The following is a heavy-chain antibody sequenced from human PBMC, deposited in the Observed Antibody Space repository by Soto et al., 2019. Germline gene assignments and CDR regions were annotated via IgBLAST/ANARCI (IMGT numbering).Heavy chain of an antibody. CDR3: SSTLGLEAGTLRHFQH. D-gene: IGHD6-19*01. V-gene: IGHV1-18*01. CDR1: GYTFTSYG. J-gene: IGHJ1*01. Sequence: QVQLVQSGAEVKKPGASVKVSCKASGYTFTSYGISWVRQAPGQGLEWMGWISAYNGNTNYAQKLQGRVTMTTDTSTSTAYMELRSLISDNTAVCYYSSTLGLEAGTLRHFQHWGQGSLVTVSS. CDR2: ISAYNGNT.